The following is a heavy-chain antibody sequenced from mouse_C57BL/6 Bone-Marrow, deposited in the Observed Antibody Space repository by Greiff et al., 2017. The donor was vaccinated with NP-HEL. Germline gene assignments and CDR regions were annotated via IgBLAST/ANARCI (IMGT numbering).Heavy chain of an antibody. CDR3: ATSYGSSLAWFAY. CDR2: IWGVGST. CDR1: GFSLTSYG. J-gene: IGHJ3*01. D-gene: IGHD1-1*01. V-gene: IGHV2-6*01. Sequence: VRLVESGPGLVAPSQSLSITCTVSGFSLTSYGVDWVRQSPGKGLEWLGVIWGVGSTHYTSALKSRLSISKDNSKRQVFLKMNSLQTDDTAMYYCATSYGSSLAWFAYWGQGTLVTVSA.